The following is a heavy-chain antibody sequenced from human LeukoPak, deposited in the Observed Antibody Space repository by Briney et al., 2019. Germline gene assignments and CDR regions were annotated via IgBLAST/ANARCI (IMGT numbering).Heavy chain of an antibody. Sequence: GGSLRLSCAASGFTFSSYGVHWVRQAPGKGLEWVAFIRYDGSNKYYADSVKGRFTISRDNAKNSLYLQMNSLRAEDTAVYYCARAHPRAITLIRGVSDYWGQGTLVTVSS. CDR3: ARAHPRAITLIRGVSDY. V-gene: IGHV3-30*02. CDR1: GFTFSSYG. J-gene: IGHJ4*02. CDR2: IRYDGSNK. D-gene: IGHD3-10*01.